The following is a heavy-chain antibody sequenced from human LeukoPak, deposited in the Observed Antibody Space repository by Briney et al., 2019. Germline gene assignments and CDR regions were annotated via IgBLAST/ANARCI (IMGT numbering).Heavy chain of an antibody. J-gene: IGHJ5*02. Sequence: ASVKVSCKTSGYSFTDYYMHWLRQAPGQGLEWMGWINPNSGGTSAAQKFQGRVTVTRDTSTTTVYMEVSWLTSDDTAIYYCARADRLHGGPYLIGPWGQGTLVTVSS. CDR1: GYSFTDYY. CDR2: INPNSGGT. CDR3: ARADRLHGGPYLIGP. D-gene: IGHD2-21*01. V-gene: IGHV1-2*02.